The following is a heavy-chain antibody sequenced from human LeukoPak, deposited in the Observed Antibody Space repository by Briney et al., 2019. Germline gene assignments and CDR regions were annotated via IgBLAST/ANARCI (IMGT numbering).Heavy chain of an antibody. D-gene: IGHD3-10*01. J-gene: IGHJ4*02. CDR3: ALIRITMVRGVILGANFDY. CDR1: GYTLTELS. CDR2: FDPEDGET. V-gene: IGHV1-24*01. Sequence: GASVKVSCKVSGYTLTELSMHWVQQAPGKGLEWMGGFDPEDGETIYAQKFQGRVTMTEDTSTDTAYMELSSLRSEDTAVYYCALIRITMVRGVILGANFDYWGQGTLVTVSS.